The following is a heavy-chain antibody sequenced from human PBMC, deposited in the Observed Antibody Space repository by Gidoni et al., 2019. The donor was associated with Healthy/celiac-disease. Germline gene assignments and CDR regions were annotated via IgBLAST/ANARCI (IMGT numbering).Heavy chain of an antibody. CDR3: TREVRQYYYDSSGYPHAYYFDY. CDR1: GFTFGDYA. J-gene: IGHJ4*02. CDR2: MRSKAYGGTT. V-gene: IGHV3-49*04. D-gene: IGHD3-22*01. Sequence: EVQLVESGGGLVQPGRSLRLACTASGFTFGDYAMSWVRQGPGKGLGWVRFMRSKAYGGTTEYAASVKGRFTISRDDSKSIAYLQMNSLKTEDTAVYYCTREVRQYYYDSSGYPHAYYFDYWGQGTLVTVSS.